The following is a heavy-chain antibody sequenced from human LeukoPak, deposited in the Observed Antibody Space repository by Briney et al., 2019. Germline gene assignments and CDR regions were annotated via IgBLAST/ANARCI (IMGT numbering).Heavy chain of an antibody. CDR2: MNPNSGYT. J-gene: IGHJ4*02. D-gene: IGHD6-19*01. V-gene: IGHV1-8*01. Sequence: ASAKVSCKASGYTFTSYDINWVRQATGQRLECMGWMNPNSGYTGYAQKFQGRVTMTRNTSINTAYMELSNLRSEDTAVYYCATISSGSHSDVYWGQGTLLTVSS. CDR3: ATISSGSHSDVY. CDR1: GYTFTSYD.